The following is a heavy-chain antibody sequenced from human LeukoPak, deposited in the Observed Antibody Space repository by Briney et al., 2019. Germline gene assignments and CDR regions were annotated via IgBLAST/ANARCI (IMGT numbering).Heavy chain of an antibody. D-gene: IGHD3-22*01. CDR2: INWNSDNI. CDR3: ARASYYYDTTGLGAVDL. CDR1: GFTFNDHA. Sequence: GRSLRLSCAASGFTFNDHAMYWVRQAPGKGLEWVSGINWNSDNIGYADSVKGRFTISRDDAKKSLFLQMNSLRAEDTALYYCARASYYYDTTGLGAVDLWGQGTMDTVSS. J-gene: IGHJ3*01. V-gene: IGHV3-9*01.